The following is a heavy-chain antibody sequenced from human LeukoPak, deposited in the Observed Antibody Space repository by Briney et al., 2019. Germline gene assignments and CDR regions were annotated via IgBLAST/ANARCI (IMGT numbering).Heavy chain of an antibody. Sequence: GGSLRLSCAASGFTFSSYSMNWVRQAPGKGLEWVSYISSSSSTIYYADSVKGRFTISRDNSKNTLYLQMNSLRAEDTAVYYCAKTATYYYDSSGYYANYWGQGTLVTVSS. D-gene: IGHD3-22*01. CDR1: GFTFSSYS. CDR2: ISSSSSTI. J-gene: IGHJ4*02. V-gene: IGHV3-48*01. CDR3: AKTATYYYDSSGYYANY.